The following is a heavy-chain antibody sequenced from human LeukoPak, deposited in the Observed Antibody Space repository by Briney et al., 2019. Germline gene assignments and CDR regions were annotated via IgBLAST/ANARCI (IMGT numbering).Heavy chain of an antibody. V-gene: IGHV4-34*01. Sequence: SETLSLTCAVYGGSFSGYYWSWIRQPPGKGLEWIGEINHSGSTNYSPSLKSRVTISVDTSKNQFSLKLSSVTAADTAVYYCARGGVSYFDYWGQGTLVTVSS. CDR2: INHSGST. CDR1: GGSFSGYY. D-gene: IGHD5/OR15-5a*01. CDR3: ARGGVSYFDY. J-gene: IGHJ4*02.